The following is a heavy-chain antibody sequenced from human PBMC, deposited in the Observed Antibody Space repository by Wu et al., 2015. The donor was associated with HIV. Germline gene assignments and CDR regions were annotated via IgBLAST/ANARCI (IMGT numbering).Heavy chain of an antibody. CDR3: ARIFGGFLGYYGMDV. CDR2: MNPNSGNT. J-gene: IGHJ6*02. CDR1: GYTFTSYD. V-gene: IGHV1-8*01. D-gene: IGHD2/OR15-2a*01. Sequence: QVQLVQSGAEVKKPGASVKVSCKASGYTFTSYDINWVRQATGQGLEWMGWMNPNSGNTGFGQKFQGRVTMTRDASISTAYMELSDLRSDDTAVYYCARIFGGFLGYYGMDVWGQGTTVTVSS.